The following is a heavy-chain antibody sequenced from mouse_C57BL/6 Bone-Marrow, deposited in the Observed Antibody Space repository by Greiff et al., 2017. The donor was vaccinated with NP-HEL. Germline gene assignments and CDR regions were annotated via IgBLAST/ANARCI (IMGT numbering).Heavy chain of an antibody. CDR3: ARHIFYDYDVPYAMDY. Sequence: VQVVESGAELVKPGASVKLSCKASGYTFTEYTIHWVKQRSGQGLEWIGWFYPGSGSIKYNEKFKDKATLTADKSSSTVYMELSRLTSEDSAVYFCARHIFYDYDVPYAMDYWGQGTSVTVSS. CDR1: GYTFTEYT. D-gene: IGHD2-4*01. J-gene: IGHJ4*01. V-gene: IGHV1-62-2*01. CDR2: FYPGSGSI.